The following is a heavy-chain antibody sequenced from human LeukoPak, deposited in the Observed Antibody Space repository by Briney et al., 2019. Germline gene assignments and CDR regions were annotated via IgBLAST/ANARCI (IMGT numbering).Heavy chain of an antibody. CDR2: INAGYDNT. CDR1: GYTFATYA. J-gene: IGHJ5*02. D-gene: IGHD2-2*02. CDR3: AGSYCSATDCYSWFDP. Sequence: GASVKVSCKASGYTFATYAIHWVRQAPGQRLEWMGWINAGYDNTKYSQKFQGRVTITRDTSATTAYMELSSLRSEDTAAYYCAGSYCSATDCYSWFDPWGQGTLVTVSS. V-gene: IGHV1-3*01.